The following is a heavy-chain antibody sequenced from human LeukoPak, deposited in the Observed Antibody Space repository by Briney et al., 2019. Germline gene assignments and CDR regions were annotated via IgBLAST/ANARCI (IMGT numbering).Heavy chain of an antibody. CDR2: MNPNSGNT. J-gene: IGHJ5*02. V-gene: IGHV1-8*01. D-gene: IGHD1-1*01. Sequence: ASVKVSCKASGYTFTSYDINWVRQATGQGLEWMGWMNPNSGNTGYAQKFQGRVTMTRNTSISTAYMELSSLRSEDTAVYYCAKDGKFGSNWNDGVNWFDPWGQGTLVTVSS. CDR1: GYTFTSYD. CDR3: AKDGKFGSNWNDGVNWFDP.